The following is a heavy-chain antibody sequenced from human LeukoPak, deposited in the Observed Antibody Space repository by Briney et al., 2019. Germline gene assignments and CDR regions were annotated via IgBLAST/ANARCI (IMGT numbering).Heavy chain of an antibody. CDR2: ISAYNGNT. D-gene: IGHD6-13*01. CDR1: DYTFTSYG. CDR3: ARDYSSSWYDGYYYYGMDV. J-gene: IGHJ6*02. Sequence: ASVKVSCKTSDYTFTSYGISWVRQAPGQGLEWMGWISAYNGNTNYAQKLQGRVTMTTDTSTSTAYMELRSLRSDDTAVYYCARDYSSSWYDGYYYYGMDVWGQGTTVTVSS. V-gene: IGHV1-18*01.